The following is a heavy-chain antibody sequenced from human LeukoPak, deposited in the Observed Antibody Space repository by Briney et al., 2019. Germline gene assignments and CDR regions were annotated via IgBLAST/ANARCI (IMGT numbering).Heavy chain of an antibody. CDR1: SGSISSFY. D-gene: IGHD3-3*01. V-gene: IGHV4-34*01. Sequence: KTSETLSLTCTVSSGSISSFYCSWIRQPPGKGLEWIGEINHSGSTNYNPSLKSRVTISVDTSKNQFSLKLSSVTAADTAVYYCARRLVFWSGYPHPFFDYWGQGTLVTVSS. J-gene: IGHJ4*02. CDR3: ARRLVFWSGYPHPFFDY. CDR2: INHSGST.